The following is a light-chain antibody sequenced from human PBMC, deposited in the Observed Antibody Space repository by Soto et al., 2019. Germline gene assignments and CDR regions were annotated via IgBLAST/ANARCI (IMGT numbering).Light chain of an antibody. CDR1: QDISNY. J-gene: IGKJ2*01. CDR3: QQYGNLPVT. V-gene: IGKV1-33*01. CDR2: DAS. Sequence: DIQMTQSPSSLSASVGDRVTITCQASQDISNYLNWYQQKPGKAPKLLIYDASNLETGGPSRFGRSGSGTDFTFTISSLQPEDIATYYCQQYGNLPVTFGQGTKLEIK.